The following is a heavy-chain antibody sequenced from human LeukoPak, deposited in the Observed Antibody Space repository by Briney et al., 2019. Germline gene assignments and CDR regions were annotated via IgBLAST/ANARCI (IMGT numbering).Heavy chain of an antibody. V-gene: IGHV1-18*01. CDR2: ISAYNGNT. D-gene: IGHD3-3*01. J-gene: IGHJ6*02. CDR1: GYTFTSYG. CDR3: AREITILGVVAIYYYYGMDV. Sequence: ASVKVSCKASGYTFTSYGISWVRQAPGQGLEWMGWISAYNGNTNYAQKLQGRVTMTTDTSTSTAYMELRSLRSDDTAVYYCAREITILGVVAIYYYYGMDVWGQGTTVTVSS.